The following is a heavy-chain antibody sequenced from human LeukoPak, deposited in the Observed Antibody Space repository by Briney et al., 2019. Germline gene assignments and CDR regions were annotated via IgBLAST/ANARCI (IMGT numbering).Heavy chain of an antibody. V-gene: IGHV3-48*04. J-gene: IGHJ4*02. CDR2: ISSSGSPI. Sequence: GGSLRLSCAASGFKFSFYSMNWVRQAPGKGLEWISYISSSGSPIYYAESVKGRFTISRDNARKSSDLQMTSLTAEDTAVYYCARGSRFDYWGQGALVTVS. CDR3: ARGSRFDY. CDR1: GFKFSFYS.